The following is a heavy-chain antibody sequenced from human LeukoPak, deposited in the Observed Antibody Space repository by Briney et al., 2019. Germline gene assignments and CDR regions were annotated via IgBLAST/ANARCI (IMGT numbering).Heavy chain of an antibody. D-gene: IGHD4-23*01. CDR3: ASQRWSLAAADGNWFYP. V-gene: IGHV4-34*01. Sequence: SETLSLTCAVYSGSFSGYYWSWIRQPPGKGLEWIGEINHSGSTNYNPSLKSRVTISVDTSKNQFSLKLSSVTAADTAVYYCASQRWSLAAADGNWFYPWGQGTLVTVSS. J-gene: IGHJ5*02. CDR2: INHSGST. CDR1: SGSFSGYY.